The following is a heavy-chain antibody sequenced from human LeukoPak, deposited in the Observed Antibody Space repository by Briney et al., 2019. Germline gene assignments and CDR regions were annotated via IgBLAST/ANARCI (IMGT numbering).Heavy chain of an antibody. CDR3: ARDRLHYGEYEKTFDY. J-gene: IGHJ4*02. CDR1: GFTFSSYS. V-gene: IGHV3-48*01. Sequence: PGGSLRLSCAASGFTFSSYSMNWVRQAPGKGLEWVSYISHSSSTIYYADSVKGRFTISRDNAKKSLYLQMNSPRAEDSAVYYCARDRLHYGEYEKTFDYWGQGTLVTVSS. CDR2: ISHSSSTI. D-gene: IGHD4-17*01.